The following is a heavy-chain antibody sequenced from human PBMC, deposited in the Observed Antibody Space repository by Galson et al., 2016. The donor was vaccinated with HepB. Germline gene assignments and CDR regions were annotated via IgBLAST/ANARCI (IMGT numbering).Heavy chain of an antibody. CDR3: ARRSSDAFDI. D-gene: IGHD3-10*01. J-gene: IGHJ3*02. V-gene: IGHV5-51*01. CDR2: IYPGDSDT. CDR1: GYSFTSYW. Sequence: SGAEVKKHGESLKISCEGSGYSFTSYWIGWVRQMPGKGLEWMGTIYPGDSDTRYSPSSQGQVTISADKSISAAYLQWNSLKASDTAIYYCARRSSDAFDIWGQGTMVTVSS.